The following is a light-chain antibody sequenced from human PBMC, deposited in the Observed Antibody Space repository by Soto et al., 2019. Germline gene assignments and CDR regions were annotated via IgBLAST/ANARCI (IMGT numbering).Light chain of an antibody. Sequence: EIVLTQSPATLSLSPGERATLSCRASQSVSTYLAWYQQKPGQAPRLLIYDASNRAAGIPARFSGRGSGTDFTLTISSLQPEDFAVYYCQHRGNWPITFGQGTRLEIK. CDR1: QSVSTY. CDR2: DAS. J-gene: IGKJ5*01. V-gene: IGKV3-11*01. CDR3: QHRGNWPIT.